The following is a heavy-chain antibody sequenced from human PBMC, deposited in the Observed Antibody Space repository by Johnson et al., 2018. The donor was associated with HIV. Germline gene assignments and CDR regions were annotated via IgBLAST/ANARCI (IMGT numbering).Heavy chain of an antibody. Sequence: VQLVESGGGVVQPGRSLRLSCAASGFTFSSYGMHWVRQAPGKGLEWVAVISYDGSNKYYADSVKGRFTISRDNSKNTLYLQMNSLRAEDTAVYYCASIDAFDIWGQGTMVTFSS. CDR3: ASIDAFDI. CDR1: GFTFSSYG. CDR2: ISYDGSNK. J-gene: IGHJ3*02. V-gene: IGHV3-30*03.